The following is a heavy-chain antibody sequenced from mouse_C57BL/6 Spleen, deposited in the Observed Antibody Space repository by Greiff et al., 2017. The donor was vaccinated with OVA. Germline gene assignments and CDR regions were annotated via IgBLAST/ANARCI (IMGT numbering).Heavy chain of an antibody. Sequence: VKVVESGPGLVQPSQSLSITCTVSGFSLTSYGVHWVRQSPGKGLEWLGVIWSGGSTDYNAAFISRLSISKDNSKSQVFFKMNSLQADDTAIYYCGGPYDAGGYAMDYWGQGTSVTVSS. J-gene: IGHJ4*01. D-gene: IGHD2-12*01. CDR1: GFSLTSYG. V-gene: IGHV2-2*01. CDR2: IWSGGST. CDR3: GGPYDAGGYAMDY.